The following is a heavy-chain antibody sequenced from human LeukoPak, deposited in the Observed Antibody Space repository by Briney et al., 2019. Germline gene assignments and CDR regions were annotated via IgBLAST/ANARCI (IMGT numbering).Heavy chain of an antibody. J-gene: IGHJ4*02. D-gene: IGHD6-19*01. Sequence: TGGPLRLSCAVPGFTFSSDWMHWVRQAPGKGLVWVLGINSDGSSTNYADSVKGRFTISRDNAKNTLYLQMNSLRVEDTAVYYCVSGVVAGTNYWGQGTLVTVSS. CDR1: GFTFSSDW. CDR2: INSDGSST. CDR3: VSGVVAGTNY. V-gene: IGHV3-74*01.